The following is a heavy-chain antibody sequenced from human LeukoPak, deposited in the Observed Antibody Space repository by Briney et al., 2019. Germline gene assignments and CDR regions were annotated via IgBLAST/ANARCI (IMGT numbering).Heavy chain of an antibody. D-gene: IGHD3-10*01. CDR3: ARKSITMVGVISVRAHSYYYMDV. V-gene: IGHV3-7*01. J-gene: IGHJ6*03. Sequence: PGGSLRLSCAASGFTFSSYWMSWVRQAPGKGLEWVANIKQDGSEKYYVDSVKGRFTISRDNAKNSLYLQMNSLRAEDTAVYYCARKSITMVGVISVRAHSYYYMDVWGKGTTVTVSS. CDR1: GFTFSSYW. CDR2: IKQDGSEK.